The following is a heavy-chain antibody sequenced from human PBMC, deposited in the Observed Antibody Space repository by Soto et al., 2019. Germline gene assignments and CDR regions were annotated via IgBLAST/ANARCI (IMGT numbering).Heavy chain of an antibody. Sequence: ASVKVACKASGYTLTDCYMQWVRQAPGQGLEWMGWINPNSGSTDYAQKFQGRVTMTRDTSISTVYMELSRLKSDDTAVYYCAREVRDSDWFDPWGQGTLVTVSS. CDR1: GYTLTDCY. CDR3: AREVRDSDWFDP. J-gene: IGHJ5*02. CDR2: INPNSGST. V-gene: IGHV1-2*02.